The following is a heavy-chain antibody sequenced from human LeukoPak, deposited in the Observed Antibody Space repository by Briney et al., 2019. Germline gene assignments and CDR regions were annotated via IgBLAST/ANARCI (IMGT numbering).Heavy chain of an antibody. CDR2: INPSGGST. Sequence: ASVKVSRKASGYTFTSYYMHWVRQAPGQGLEWMGIINPSGGSTNYAQKFQGRVTITADKSASTAYMELSSLRSEDTAMYYCARDHGHRGIYYFDYWGQGTLVTVSS. V-gene: IGHV1-46*01. CDR1: GYTFTSYY. J-gene: IGHJ4*02. CDR3: ARDHGHRGIYYFDY. D-gene: IGHD1-26*01.